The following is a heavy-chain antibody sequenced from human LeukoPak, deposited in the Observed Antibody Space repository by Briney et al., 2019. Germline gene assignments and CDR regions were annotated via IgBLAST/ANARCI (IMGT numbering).Heavy chain of an antibody. CDR3: ARGSRSGYYYYGMDV. Sequence: ASVKVSCKASGYAFTSYGISWVRQAPGQGLEWMGWISAYNGNTNYAQKLQGRVTMTTDTSTSTAYMERRSLRSDDTAVYYCARGSRSGYYYYGMDVWGQGTTVTVSS. CDR1: GYAFTSYG. V-gene: IGHV1-18*01. J-gene: IGHJ6*01. D-gene: IGHD3-10*01. CDR2: ISAYNGNT.